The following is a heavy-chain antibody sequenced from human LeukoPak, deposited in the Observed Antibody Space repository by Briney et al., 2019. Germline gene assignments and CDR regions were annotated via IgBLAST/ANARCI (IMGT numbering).Heavy chain of an antibody. CDR3: ARALTLRRTFWSGYYFLDY. CDR2: ISSSGSTI. Sequence: PGGSLRLSCAASGFTFSDYYMSWIRQAPGKGLEWVSYISSSGSTIYYADSVKGRFTISRDNAKNSLYLQMNSLRAEDTAVYYCARALTLRRTFWSGYYFLDYWGQGTLVTVSS. CDR1: GFTFSDYY. D-gene: IGHD3-3*01. J-gene: IGHJ4*02. V-gene: IGHV3-11*01.